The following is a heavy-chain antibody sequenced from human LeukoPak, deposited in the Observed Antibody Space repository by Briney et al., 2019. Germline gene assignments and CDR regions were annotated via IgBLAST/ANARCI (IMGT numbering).Heavy chain of an antibody. Sequence: SETLSVSCAVSGYSISSDYYWGWIRQPPGKGLEWIGSIYHSGSTYYNPSLKSRVTISVDTSKNQFSLKLSSVTAADTAVYYCARSHCSGDSCNSNPTHFDYWGQGTVVTVSS. J-gene: IGHJ4*02. V-gene: IGHV4-38-2*01. D-gene: IGHD2-15*01. CDR2: IYHSGST. CDR3: ARSHCSGDSCNSNPTHFDY. CDR1: GYSISSDYY.